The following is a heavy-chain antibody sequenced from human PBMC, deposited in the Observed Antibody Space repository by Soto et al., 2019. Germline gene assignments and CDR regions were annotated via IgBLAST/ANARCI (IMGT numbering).Heavy chain of an antibody. CDR3: ARAYGDYYYYRLDV. V-gene: IGHV3-30-3*01. J-gene: IGHJ6*02. Sequence: GGSLRLSCAASGFTFSSHGMHWVRQAPGKGLEWVTVISYDGSNKYYADSVKGRFTISRDNSKNTLYPQMNSLRAEDTAVYYCARAYGDYYYYRLDVWGQGTTVTVSS. CDR2: ISYDGSNK. CDR1: GFTFSSHG. D-gene: IGHD4-17*01.